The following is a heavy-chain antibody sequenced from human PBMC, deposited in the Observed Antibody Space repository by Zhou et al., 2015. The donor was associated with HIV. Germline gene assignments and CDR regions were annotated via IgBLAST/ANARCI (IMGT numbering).Heavy chain of an antibody. J-gene: IGHJ6*02. CDR3: ARDRVVVPAATYYYYYGMDV. V-gene: IGHV1-69*08. D-gene: IGHD2-2*01. CDR2: IIPILGIA. Sequence: QVQLVQSGAEVKKPGSSVKVSCKASGGTFSSYTISWVRQAPGQGLEWMGRIIPILGIANYAQKFQGRVTITADKSTSTAYMELSSLRSEDTAVYYCARDRVVVPAATYYYYYGMDVWGQGTTVTVSS. CDR1: GGTFSSYT.